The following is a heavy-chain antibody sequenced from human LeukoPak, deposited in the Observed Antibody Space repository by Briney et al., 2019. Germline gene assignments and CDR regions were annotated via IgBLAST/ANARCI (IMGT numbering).Heavy chain of an antibody. V-gene: IGHV1-8*01. CDR3: ARETYCSSTSCYSDAFDI. CDR1: GYTFTSYD. J-gene: IGHJ3*02. D-gene: IGHD2-2*01. CDR2: MNPNSGNT. Sequence: ASVKVSCKASGYTFTSYDINWVRQATGQGLEWMGWMNPNSGNTGYAQKFQGRVTMTRNTSISTAYMELSSLRSEDTAVYYCARETYCSSTSCYSDAFDIWGQGTMVTVSS.